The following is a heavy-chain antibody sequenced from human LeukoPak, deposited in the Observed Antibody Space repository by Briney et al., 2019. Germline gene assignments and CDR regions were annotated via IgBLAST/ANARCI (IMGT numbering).Heavy chain of an antibody. D-gene: IGHD4-11*01. CDR3: ARRGISYSNYHYGMDV. V-gene: IGHV5-51*01. CDR2: IYPGDSDT. J-gene: IGHJ6*02. Sequence: GESLKISCKGSGYSFTSYWIDWVRQMPGKGLEWMGIIYPGDSDTRYSPSFQGQVTISADKSISTAYLQWSSLKASDTAMYYCARRGISYSNYHYGMDVWGQGTTVTVSS. CDR1: GYSFTSYW.